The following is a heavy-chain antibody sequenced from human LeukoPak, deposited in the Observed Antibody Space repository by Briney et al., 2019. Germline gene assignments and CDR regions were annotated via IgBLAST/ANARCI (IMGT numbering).Heavy chain of an antibody. CDR2: IYYTGST. Sequence: SETLSLTCSVSGVSIDDYYWSWIRQPPGKRLEWIGYIYYTGSTKLNPSLKSRVTMSEDTSKNLLSLDLRSVTAADTAVYYCARSRDAYEYDYFDHWGRGTLVTVSS. V-gene: IGHV4-59*01. CDR3: ARSRDAYEYDYFDH. CDR1: GVSIDDYY. J-gene: IGHJ4*01. D-gene: IGHD5-24*01.